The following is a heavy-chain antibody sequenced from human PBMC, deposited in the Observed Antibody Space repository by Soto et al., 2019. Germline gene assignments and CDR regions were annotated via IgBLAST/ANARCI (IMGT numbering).Heavy chain of an antibody. V-gene: IGHV1-8*01. CDR3: ARERTRGFDP. Sequence: QVHLVQSGAEVRKPGASVKVSCKASGYTFTSYDINWVRQATGQGLEWMGWMNPNSGNTAYAQKFQGRVTMTRNTSIRTAHMELSSLSSEDTAVYYCARERTRGFDPWGQGTLVTVSS. CDR1: GYTFTSYD. CDR2: MNPNSGNT. J-gene: IGHJ5*02.